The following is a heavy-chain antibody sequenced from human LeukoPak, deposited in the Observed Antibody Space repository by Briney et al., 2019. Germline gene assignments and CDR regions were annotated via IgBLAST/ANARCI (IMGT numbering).Heavy chain of an antibody. CDR2: ISAYNGDT. J-gene: IGHJ5*02. D-gene: IGHD1-26*01. V-gene: IGHV1-18*01. CDR3: ARAPLGRGSWFDP. Sequence: ASVKVSCKASGYTFTTYGVTWVRQAPRQGLEWMGWISAYNGDTNYAQKFQDRITMTTDTSTNTAYIELRSLRSDDTAVYYCARAPLGRGSWFDPWGQGTLVTVSS. CDR1: GYTFTTYG.